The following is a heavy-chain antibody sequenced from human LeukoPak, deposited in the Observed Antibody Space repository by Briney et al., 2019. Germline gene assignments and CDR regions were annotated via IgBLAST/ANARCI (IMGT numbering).Heavy chain of an antibody. CDR3: VSDY. V-gene: IGHV3-30-3*01. CDR2: ISYDGSDK. CDR1: GFTFSSYA. Sequence: GRSLRLSCAASGFTFSSYAMHWVRQAPGKGLEWVAVISYDGSDKYYADSVRGRFTISRDNSKNTLYLQMNSLRAEDTAVYYCVSDYWGQGTLVTVSS. J-gene: IGHJ4*02.